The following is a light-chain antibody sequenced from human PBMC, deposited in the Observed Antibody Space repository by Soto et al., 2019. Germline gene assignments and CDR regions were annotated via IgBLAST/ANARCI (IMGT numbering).Light chain of an antibody. Sequence: QSALTQPPSASGSPGQSVTISCTGTSSDIGGYNYVSWYQQQPGKAPKLIIYEVTERPSGVPDRFSGYKSGNTASLTVSGLQAEDEADYYCSSFAGSNNLVFGGGTKLTVL. CDR3: SSFAGSNNLV. V-gene: IGLV2-8*01. CDR1: SSDIGGYNY. CDR2: EVT. J-gene: IGLJ2*01.